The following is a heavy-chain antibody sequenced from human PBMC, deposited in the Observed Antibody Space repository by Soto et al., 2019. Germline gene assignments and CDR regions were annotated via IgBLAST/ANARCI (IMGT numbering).Heavy chain of an antibody. J-gene: IGHJ4*02. D-gene: IGHD3-3*01. V-gene: IGHV3-9*01. Sequence: GGSLRLSCVASGFTFDDYAMHWVRQAPGKGLEWVSGISWNGGGIGYADSVKGRFTISRDNAKNSLYLQMNSLRAEDTACYYCAKDPFGEDFDYWGQGTLVTVSS. CDR2: ISWNGGGI. CDR3: AKDPFGEDFDY. CDR1: GFTFDDYA.